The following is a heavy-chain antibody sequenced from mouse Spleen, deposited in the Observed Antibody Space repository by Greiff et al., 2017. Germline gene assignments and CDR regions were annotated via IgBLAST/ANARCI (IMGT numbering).Heavy chain of an antibody. J-gene: IGHJ1*01. V-gene: IGHV12-3*01. CDR1: GFPITSGYY. CDR3: DGDFYGYWYFDV. D-gene: IGHD1-1*01. Sequence: VQLVESGPGLVKPSQSLFLTCSITGFPITSGYYWIWIRQSPGKPLEWMGYITHSGETFYNPSLLSPISITRETSKNQFFLQLNSVTTEDTDMYYCDGDFYGYWYFDVWGAGTTVTVSS. CDR2: ITHSGET.